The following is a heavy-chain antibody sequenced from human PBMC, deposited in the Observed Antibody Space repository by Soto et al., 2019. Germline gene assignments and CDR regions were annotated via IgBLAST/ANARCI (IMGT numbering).Heavy chain of an antibody. D-gene: IGHD3-22*01. CDR3: ARNYYDSSDRDYLDY. CDR2: INPISGGT. Sequence: QVQLVQSGAEVKKPGASVKVSCKASGYTFNGYYIHWVRQAPGQGLEWMGWINPISGGTNYAQKFQGRVTMTRDTSIATVYMALCRLKSDDTAVYYCARNYYDSSDRDYLDYWGQGTLVTVSS. V-gene: IGHV1-2*02. J-gene: IGHJ4*02. CDR1: GYTFNGYY.